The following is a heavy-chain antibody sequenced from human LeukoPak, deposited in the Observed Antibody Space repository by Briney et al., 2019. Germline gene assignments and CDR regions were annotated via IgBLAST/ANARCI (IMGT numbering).Heavy chain of an antibody. CDR1: GGSFSGYY. J-gene: IGHJ4*02. Sequence: PSETLSLICAVYGGSFSGYYWSWIRQPPGKGLEWIGEINHSGSTNYNPSLKSRVTISVDTSKNQFSLKLSSVTAADTAVYYCARGLSAYDYWGQGTLVTVSS. CDR3: ARGLSAYDY. V-gene: IGHV4-34*01. D-gene: IGHD3-16*01. CDR2: INHSGST.